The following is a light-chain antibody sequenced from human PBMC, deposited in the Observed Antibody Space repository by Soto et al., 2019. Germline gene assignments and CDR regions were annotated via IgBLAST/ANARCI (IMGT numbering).Light chain of an antibody. Sequence: SYELTQPPSVSVSPGQTANITCSGDKLGDKFACWYQQKPGQSPVLVIYEDYKRPSGIPERFSGSNSGNTATLTISDTQAMDEADYYCQAWDINTAVFGTGTRSPS. V-gene: IGLV3-1*01. J-gene: IGLJ1*01. CDR2: EDY. CDR1: KLGDKF. CDR3: QAWDINTAV.